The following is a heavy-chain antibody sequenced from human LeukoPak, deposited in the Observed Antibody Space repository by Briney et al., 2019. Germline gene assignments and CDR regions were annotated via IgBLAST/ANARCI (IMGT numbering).Heavy chain of an antibody. Sequence: GSLRLSCEASGFTFDDYTMHWVRQAPGKGLEWVSLITRDGGSTFYADSVKGRFTISRDNAKNSLYLQLNSLRAEDTALYYCARGEWSSSPFDYWGQGTLVTVSS. CDR3: ARGEWSSSPFDY. V-gene: IGHV3-43*01. CDR1: GFTFDDYT. CDR2: ITRDGGST. J-gene: IGHJ4*02. D-gene: IGHD6-6*01.